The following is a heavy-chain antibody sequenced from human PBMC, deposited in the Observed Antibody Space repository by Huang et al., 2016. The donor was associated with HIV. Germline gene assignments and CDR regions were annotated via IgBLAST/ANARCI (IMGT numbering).Heavy chain of an antibody. CDR1: GFAFSQYA. D-gene: IGHD2-8*01. Sequence: VQLVESRGGLVQPGWSLRLSCAASGFAFSQYAVHWVRQSPGKGLEWVSGIGGNSGDIAYAASVRGRFVISRDNAKKSLYLKMNGLRLEDTALYFCVIMDDYFDYWGQGVLVGVSS. J-gene: IGHJ4*02. CDR3: VIMDDYFDY. V-gene: IGHV3-9*01. CDR2: IGGNSGDI.